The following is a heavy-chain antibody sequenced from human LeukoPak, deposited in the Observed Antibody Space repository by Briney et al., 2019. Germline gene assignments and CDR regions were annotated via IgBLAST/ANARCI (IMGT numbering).Heavy chain of an antibody. CDR2: IKQDGSEK. Sequence: GGSLRLSCAASGFTFSSYWMSWVRQAPGKGLEWVANIKQDGSEKYYVDSVKGRFTIPRDNAKNSLYLQMNSLRAEDTAVYYCARTTVTGDYDWFDPWGQGTLVTVSS. CDR3: ARTTVTGDYDWFDP. CDR1: GFTFSSYW. V-gene: IGHV3-7*01. J-gene: IGHJ5*02. D-gene: IGHD4-17*01.